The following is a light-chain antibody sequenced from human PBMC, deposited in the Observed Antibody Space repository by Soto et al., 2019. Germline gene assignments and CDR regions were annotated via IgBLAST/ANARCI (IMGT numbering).Light chain of an antibody. CDR3: QTWGTGLGV. CDR1: SGHSSYA. CDR2: LNSDGRH. J-gene: IGLJ3*02. V-gene: IGLV4-69*01. Sequence: QLVLTQSPSASASLGASVNLTCTLSSGHSSYAIAWHQQQPEKGPRYLMKLNSDGRHSKGDGIPDRFSGSSSGAERYLTISSLQSEDEADYYCQTWGTGLGVFGGGTKLTVL.